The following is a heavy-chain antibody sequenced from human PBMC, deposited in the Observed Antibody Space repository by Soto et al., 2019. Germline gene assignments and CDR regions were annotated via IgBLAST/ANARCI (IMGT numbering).Heavy chain of an antibody. D-gene: IGHD3-22*01. V-gene: IGHV4-39*01. CDR3: ARDSSGYYYGPPGFDY. J-gene: IGHJ4*02. Sequence: KPSETLSLTCTVSGGSISSSSYYWGWIRQPPGKGLEWIGSIYYSGSTYYNPSLKSRVTISVDTSKNQFSLKLSSVTAADTAVYYCARDSSGYYYGPPGFDYWGQGTLVTVSS. CDR2: IYYSGST. CDR1: GGSISSSSYY.